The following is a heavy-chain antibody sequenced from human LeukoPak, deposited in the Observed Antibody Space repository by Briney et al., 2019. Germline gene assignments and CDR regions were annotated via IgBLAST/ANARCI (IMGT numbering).Heavy chain of an antibody. CDR1: RFTFSSYG. Sequence: AGSLRLSCAASRFTFSSYGMHWVRQTPGKGLEWVAFIRHDGSYQQYADSVKGRFTVSRDNSKDTVYLQMNSLRTEDTAVYYCAKNRDSSDYPRDFDYWGQGTLVTVSS. CDR3: AKNRDSSDYPRDFDY. V-gene: IGHV3-30*02. CDR2: IRHDGSYQ. J-gene: IGHJ4*02. D-gene: IGHD3-22*01.